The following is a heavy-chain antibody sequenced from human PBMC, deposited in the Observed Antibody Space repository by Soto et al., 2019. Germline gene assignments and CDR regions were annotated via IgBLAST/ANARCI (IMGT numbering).Heavy chain of an antibody. CDR2: MYHSGST. V-gene: IGHV4-30-2*01. J-gene: IGHJ4*02. CDR3: ARVPDC. CDR1: GGSISSGGYS. D-gene: IGHD2-2*01. Sequence: QLQLQESGSGLVTPKQTLSLTCAVSGGSISSGGYSWSWIRQPPGKGLEWIGYMYHSGSTYYSPSRNSRVTISVARSQNQFSLKLSSVAAADTAVYYCARVPDCWGQGMLVTVS.